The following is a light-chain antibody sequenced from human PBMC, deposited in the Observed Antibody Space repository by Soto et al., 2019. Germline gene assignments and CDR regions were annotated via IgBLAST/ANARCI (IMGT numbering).Light chain of an antibody. CDR3: QHYGRSPPYT. CDR1: QSVSDSY. CDR2: GAS. Sequence: EIVLTQSPGTLSLSPGETATLSCRASQSVSDSYLSWYQQKPGQAPRLLIYGASNRATGIPDRFSGCGSGTDFALTISRLEPEDFAVYFCQHYGRSPPYTFGQGTKLDIK. J-gene: IGKJ2*01. V-gene: IGKV3-20*01.